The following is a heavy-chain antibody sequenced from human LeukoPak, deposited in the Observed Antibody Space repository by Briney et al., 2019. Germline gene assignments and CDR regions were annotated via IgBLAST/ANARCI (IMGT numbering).Heavy chain of an antibody. CDR2: INPSGGST. V-gene: IGHV1-46*01. CDR3: ARVGFCSGGSCYLFFDY. CDR1: GYTFTSYY. Sequence: ASVKVSCKASGYTFTSYYMHWVRQAPGQGLEWMGIINPSGGSTSYAQKFQGRVTMTRDTSTSTVYMELSSLRSDDTAVYYCARVGFCSGGSCYLFFDYWGQGTLVTVSS. D-gene: IGHD2-15*01. J-gene: IGHJ4*02.